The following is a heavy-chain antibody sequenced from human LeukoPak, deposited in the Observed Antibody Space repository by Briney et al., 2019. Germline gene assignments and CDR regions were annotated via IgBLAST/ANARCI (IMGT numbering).Heavy chain of an antibody. CDR1: GFTFSSYA. Sequence: GGSLRLSCAASGFTFSSYAMSWVRQAPRKGLEWVSAISGSGGSTYYADSVKGRFTISRDNSKNTLYLQMNSLRAEDTAVYYCAKGDCSSTSCYRGLRFLEWLSPAYFDYWGQGTLVTVSS. CDR2: ISGSGGST. CDR3: AKGDCSSTSCYRGLRFLEWLSPAYFDY. D-gene: IGHD2-2*02. V-gene: IGHV3-23*01. J-gene: IGHJ4*02.